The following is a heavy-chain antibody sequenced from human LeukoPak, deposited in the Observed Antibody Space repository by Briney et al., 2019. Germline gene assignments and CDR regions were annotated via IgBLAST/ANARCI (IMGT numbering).Heavy chain of an antibody. CDR1: GFTFSSYS. CDR2: ISSSSSTI. Sequence: GGSLRLSCAASGFTFSSYSMNWVRQAPGKGLEWVSYISSSSSTIYYADSVKGRFTISKDNAKNSLYLQMNSLRAEDTAVYYCARRHDYWGQGTLVTVSS. CDR3: ARRHDY. J-gene: IGHJ4*02. V-gene: IGHV3-48*01.